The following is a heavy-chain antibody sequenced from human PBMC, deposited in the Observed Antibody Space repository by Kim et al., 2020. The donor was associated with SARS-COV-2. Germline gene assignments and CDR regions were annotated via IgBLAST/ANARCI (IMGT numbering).Heavy chain of an antibody. J-gene: IGHJ3*01. Sequence: SADSGKGRFTISRDKSKNTLYVEMNRLRAEDTALYYCGKDRTTGSGDAFDLWDQGTMVTVSS. V-gene: IGHV3-23*01. D-gene: IGHD1-1*01. CDR3: GKDRTTGSGDAFDL.